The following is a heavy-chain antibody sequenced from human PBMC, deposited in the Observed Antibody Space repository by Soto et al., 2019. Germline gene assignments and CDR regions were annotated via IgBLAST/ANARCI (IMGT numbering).Heavy chain of an antibody. V-gene: IGHV4-39*01. CDR1: GGSISSSSYY. CDR2: IYYSGST. J-gene: IGHJ4*02. CDR3: ASPYNWNDGFGY. Sequence: SETLSLTCTVSGGSISSSSYYWGWIRQPPGKGLEWIGSIYYSGSTYYNPSLKSRVTISVDTSKNQFSLKLSSVTAADTAVYYCASPYNWNDGFGYWGQGTLVTVSS. D-gene: IGHD1-1*01.